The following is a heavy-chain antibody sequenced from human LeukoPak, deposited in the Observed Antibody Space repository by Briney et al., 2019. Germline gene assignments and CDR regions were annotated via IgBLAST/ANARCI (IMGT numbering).Heavy chain of an antibody. CDR1: GYSISSGYY. J-gene: IGHJ4*02. D-gene: IGHD3-10*01. CDR3: AGEEALSKITHGY. Sequence: KPSETLSLTCTVSGYSISSGYYWGWIRQPPGKGLEWIGSIYHSGSTYYNPSLKSRVTISVDTSKNQFSLKLSSVTAADTAVYYCAGEEALSKITHGYWGQGTLVTVSS. CDR2: IYHSGST. V-gene: IGHV4-38-2*02.